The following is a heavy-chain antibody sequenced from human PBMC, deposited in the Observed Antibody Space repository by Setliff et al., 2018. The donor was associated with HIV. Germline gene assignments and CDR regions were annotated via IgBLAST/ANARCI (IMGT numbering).Heavy chain of an antibody. V-gene: IGHV4-34*01. D-gene: IGHD2-15*01. CDR3: ARPRRAGSGPKYFQH. Sequence: PSETLSLTCTVSGGSISGYYWSWIRQPPGKGLEWIGEINHSGSTNYNQSLKSRVTMSVDKSKNQFSLRLSSVTAADTAVYYCARPRRAGSGPKYFQHWGQGTLVTVSS. CDR2: INHSGST. J-gene: IGHJ1*01. CDR1: GGSISGYY.